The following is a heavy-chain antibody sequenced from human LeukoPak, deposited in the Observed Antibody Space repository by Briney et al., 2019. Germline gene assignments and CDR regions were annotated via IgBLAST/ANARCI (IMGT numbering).Heavy chain of an antibody. V-gene: IGHV3-53*01. CDR2: IYSGGTT. J-gene: IGHJ4*02. CDR3: ARDSSGHYDAYFDY. Sequence: GGSLRLSCAASGFTVSSNYMSWVRQAPGKGLEWVSVIYSGGTTNYADSVKGRFTISRDNSKNTLYLQMNSLRAEDTAVYYCARDSSGHYDAYFDYWGQGTLVTVSS. D-gene: IGHD3-22*01. CDR1: GFTVSSNY.